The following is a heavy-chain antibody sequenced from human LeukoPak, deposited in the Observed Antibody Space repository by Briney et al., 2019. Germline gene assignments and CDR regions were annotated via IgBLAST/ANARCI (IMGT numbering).Heavy chain of an antibody. D-gene: IGHD6-19*01. J-gene: IGHJ4*02. V-gene: IGHV3-30-3*01. CDR2: TSSDLNVK. CDR3: AKGYSSAWYYFDC. Sequence: GGSPRLSCAASGFTFRNYVIHWVRQAPGKGLEWVAVTSSDLNVKLYADSVKGRFTISRDNSRSTLYLQMNSLRPEDTALYYCAKGYSSAWYYFDCWGQGTLVTVSS. CDR1: GFTFRNYV.